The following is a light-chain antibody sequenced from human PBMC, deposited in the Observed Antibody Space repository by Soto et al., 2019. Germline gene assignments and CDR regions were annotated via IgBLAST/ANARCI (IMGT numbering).Light chain of an antibody. CDR1: QSVSSSY. Sequence: EIVLTQSPGTLSFSPGERATLSCSAIQSVSSSYLAWYQQKPGQSPRLLIYGASSRATGIPDRFSGSGSGTDFTLTISRLEPEDFAVYYCQLDGSSPTFGQGTRLEIK. CDR3: QLDGSSPT. CDR2: GAS. J-gene: IGKJ5*01. V-gene: IGKV3-20*01.